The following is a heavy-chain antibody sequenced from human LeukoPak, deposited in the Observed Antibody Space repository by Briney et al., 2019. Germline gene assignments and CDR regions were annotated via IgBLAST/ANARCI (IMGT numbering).Heavy chain of an antibody. J-gene: IGHJ6*03. D-gene: IGHD2-8*01. V-gene: IGHV3-7*01. CDR1: GLKFSNYW. CDR2: IKQDGSAT. Sequence: PGGSLRLSCAASGLKFSNYWLTWVRQAPGKGLEWVANIKQDGSATYYVDSVKGRFTISRDNAKKSLYLQMNNLRAEDTAVYYCASRYCTISACFLASYKCMFVWGNGTTCTVSS. CDR3: ASRYCTISACFLASYKCMFV.